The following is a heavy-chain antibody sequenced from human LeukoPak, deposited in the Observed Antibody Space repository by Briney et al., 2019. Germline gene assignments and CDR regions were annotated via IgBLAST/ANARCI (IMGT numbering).Heavy chain of an antibody. Sequence: ASVKVSCKASGYTFTGYYMHWVRQAPGKGLEWMGGFDPEDGETIYAQKFQGRVTMTEDTSTDTAYMELSSLRSEDTAVYYCATDLQHRGFLEWPFDYWGQGTLVTVSS. D-gene: IGHD3-3*01. CDR2: FDPEDGET. J-gene: IGHJ4*02. CDR1: GYTFTGYY. V-gene: IGHV1-24*01. CDR3: ATDLQHRGFLEWPFDY.